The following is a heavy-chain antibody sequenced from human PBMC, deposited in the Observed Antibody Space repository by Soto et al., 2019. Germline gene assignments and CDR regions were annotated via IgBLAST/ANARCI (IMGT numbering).Heavy chain of an antibody. D-gene: IGHD1-7*01. Sequence: QVQLVQSGAEVKKPGSSVKVSCKASGGTFSSYAISWVRQAPGQGLEWMGGIIPIFGTANYAQKFQGRVTXTXXESTRTAYMELSSLRSEDTAVYYCASHGITGTWVYYYGMDVWGQGTTVTVS. CDR2: IIPIFGTA. J-gene: IGHJ6*02. CDR1: GGTFSSYA. V-gene: IGHV1-69*05. CDR3: ASHGITGTWVYYYGMDV.